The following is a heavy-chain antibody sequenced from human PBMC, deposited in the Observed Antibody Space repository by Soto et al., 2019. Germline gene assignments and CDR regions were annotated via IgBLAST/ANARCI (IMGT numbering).Heavy chain of an antibody. V-gene: IGHV3-74*01. Sequence: GGSLRLSCAASGIVFSDYYMHWVRQAPGKGLVWVSRLNGDGSDTRYADSVKGRFTISRDNAKNTLYLQMNSLRAEDTAVYYCARSENGRFSHWGEGSLVTLSS. CDR2: LNGDGSDT. CDR1: GIVFSDYY. J-gene: IGHJ4*02. D-gene: IGHD1-26*01. CDR3: ARSENGRFSH.